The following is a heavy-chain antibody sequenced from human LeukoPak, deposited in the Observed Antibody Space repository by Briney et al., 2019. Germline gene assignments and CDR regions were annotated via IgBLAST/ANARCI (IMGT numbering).Heavy chain of an antibody. D-gene: IGHD6-19*01. J-gene: IGHJ4*02. CDR1: GDSVSSNSAA. V-gene: IGHV6-1*01. CDR2: TYYRSKGYN. Sequence: SQTLSLTCAISGDSVSSNSAAWNWIRQSPSRGLEWLGRTYYRSKGYNDYAVSVKSRITINPDTSKNQFSLQLNSVTPEDTAVYYCAKGSVREWLYYFDYWGQGTLVTVSS. CDR3: AKGSVREWLYYFDY.